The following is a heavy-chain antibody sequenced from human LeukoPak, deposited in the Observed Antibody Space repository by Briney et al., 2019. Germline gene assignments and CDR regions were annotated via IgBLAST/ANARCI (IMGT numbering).Heavy chain of an antibody. J-gene: IGHJ2*01. Sequence: GGSLRLSCAASGFTFSSYGMHWVRQAPGKGLEWVAVIWYDGSNKYYADSVKGRFTISRDNSKNTLYLQMNSLRAEDTAVYYCARARAGGDCSGGSCYSGLWYFDLWGRGTLVTVSS. CDR2: IWYDGSNK. CDR3: ARARAGGDCSGGSCYSGLWYFDL. CDR1: GFTFSSYG. V-gene: IGHV3-33*01. D-gene: IGHD2-15*01.